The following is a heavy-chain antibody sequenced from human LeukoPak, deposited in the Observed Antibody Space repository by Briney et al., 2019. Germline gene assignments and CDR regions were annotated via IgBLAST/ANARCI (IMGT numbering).Heavy chain of an antibody. V-gene: IGHV3-48*03. CDR2: ISSSGSTI. D-gene: IGHD3-10*02. J-gene: IGHJ6*04. Sequence: PGGSLRLSCAASGFTSSSYEMNWVRRAPGKGLEWVSYISSSGSTIYYADSVKGRFTISRDNAKNSLYLQMNSLRAEDTAVYYCAELGITMIGGVWGKGTTVTISS. CDR3: AELGITMIGGV. CDR1: GFTSSSYE.